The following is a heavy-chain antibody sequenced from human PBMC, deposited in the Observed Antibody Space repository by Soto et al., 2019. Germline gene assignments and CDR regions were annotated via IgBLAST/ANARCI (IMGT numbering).Heavy chain of an antibody. CDR3: AREGVAPYYYYGMDV. CDR1: GYTFTRSG. J-gene: IGHJ6*02. D-gene: IGHD5-12*01. Sequence: ASVKVSCKASGYTFTRSGISWVRQAPGQGLEWMGWISTYNGDTNYAQTFQGRVTMTTDASTSTVHMEVRSLRSDDTAVYYCAREGVAPYYYYGMDVWGQGTPVTV. CDR2: ISTYNGDT. V-gene: IGHV1-18*01.